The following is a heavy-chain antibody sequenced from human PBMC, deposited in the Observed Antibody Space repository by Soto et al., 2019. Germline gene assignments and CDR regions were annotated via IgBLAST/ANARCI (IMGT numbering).Heavy chain of an antibody. V-gene: IGHV3-21*01. CDR2: ISSSSSYI. Sequence: GVPLRQSSAAYGLPSWSHSMHSHRQTAGTSLEWVSSISSSSSYIYYADSVKGRFTISRDNAKNSLYLQMNSLRAEDTAVYYCARSAPPIAAAGVVWFDPWGQGTLVTVSS. J-gene: IGHJ5*02. CDR3: ARSAPPIAAAGVVWFDP. D-gene: IGHD6-13*01. CDR1: GLPSWSHS.